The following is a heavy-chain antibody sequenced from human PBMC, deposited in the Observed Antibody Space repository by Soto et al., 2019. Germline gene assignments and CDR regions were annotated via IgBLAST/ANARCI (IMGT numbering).Heavy chain of an antibody. CDR2: ISASNGNT. V-gene: IGHV1-18*04. Sequence: QGQLVQSGAEVKKPGASVKVSCKASGYTFNKYSISWVRQAPGQGLAWVGWISASNGNTDFAQKFQGRVSMAIDTSTSTAYMELRSLRSDDTAVFYCTRGHGDFAGDFDYWGQGTLVTVSS. CDR3: TRGHGDFAGDFDY. D-gene: IGHD4-17*01. CDR1: GYTFNKYS. J-gene: IGHJ4*02.